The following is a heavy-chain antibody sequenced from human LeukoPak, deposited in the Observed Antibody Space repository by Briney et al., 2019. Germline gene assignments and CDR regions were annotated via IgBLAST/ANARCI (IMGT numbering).Heavy chain of an antibody. CDR1: GGTFSSYA. V-gene: IGHV1-69*13. J-gene: IGHJ4*02. Sequence: GASVKVSRMASGGTFSSYAISWVRQAPGQGLEWMGGIIPIFGTANYAQKLQGRVTITADESTSTAYMELSSLKSEDTAGYYCARGSVGYCSGGSCYSANDYWGQGTLVSVSS. D-gene: IGHD2-15*01. CDR2: IIPIFGTA. CDR3: ARGSVGYCSGGSCYSANDY.